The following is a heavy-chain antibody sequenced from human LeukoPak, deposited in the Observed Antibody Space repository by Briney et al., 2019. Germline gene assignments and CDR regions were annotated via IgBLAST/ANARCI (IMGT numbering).Heavy chain of an antibody. D-gene: IGHD3-10*01. J-gene: IGHJ3*02. CDR3: ARDTYYGSRVAFDI. V-gene: IGHV4-38-2*02. Sequence: AETLSLTCAVSGYSISSGYYWGWIRQPPGRGLEWIGTIYHSGSTYYNPSLKSRVTISVDTSKNQFSLKLSSVTAADTAVYYCARDTYYGSRVAFDIWGQGTMVTVSS. CDR1: GYSISSGYY. CDR2: IYHSGST.